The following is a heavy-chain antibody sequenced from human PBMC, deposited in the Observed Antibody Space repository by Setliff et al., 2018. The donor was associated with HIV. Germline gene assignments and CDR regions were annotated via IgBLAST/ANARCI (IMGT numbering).Heavy chain of an antibody. J-gene: IGHJ4*02. CDR2: IKSKTDGGTI. D-gene: IGHD2-15*01. V-gene: IGHV3-15*01. CDR3: ASKGRDLYTLGVPG. CDR1: GFTFSHAW. Sequence: PGGSLRLSCAASGFTFSHAWMSWVRQAPGKGLERVAHIKSKTDGGTINYAAAVEGRFTISRDDSKNTLYLQMNSLKTEDTAVYYCASKGRDLYTLGVPGWGQGTLVTVSS.